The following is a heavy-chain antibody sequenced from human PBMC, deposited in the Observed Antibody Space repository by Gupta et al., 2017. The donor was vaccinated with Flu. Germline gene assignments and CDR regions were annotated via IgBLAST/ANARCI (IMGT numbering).Heavy chain of an antibody. V-gene: IGHV3-33*01. J-gene: IGHJ4*02. CDR1: GVTLSSYG. D-gene: IGHD3-10*02. CDR2: IWYDGSKE. CDR3: ARDYFVSPGMLDY. Sequence: QVQLVESGGGGVQPGRSMGLFCAASGVTLSSYGMHWVRQAPGKGLEWVAVIWYDGSKEYYADSVKGRFSISRDNSMNTLYLQMNSLRAEDTAVYYCARDYFVSPGMLDYWGQGTLVTVSS.